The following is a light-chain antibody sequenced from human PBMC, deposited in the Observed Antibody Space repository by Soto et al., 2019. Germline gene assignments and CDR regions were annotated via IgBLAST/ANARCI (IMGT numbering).Light chain of an antibody. V-gene: IGLV2-23*01. J-gene: IGLJ1*01. CDR3: CSFAGRNTFV. CDR1: ISDIETYNL. Sequence: QSVLTQPASVSGSPGQSITISCTGTISDIETYNLVSWYQQYPGKAPNLLIYEDSKRPSGVSDRFSGSKSVNTASLTIYGLQAEDEADYHCCSFAGRNTFVFGAGTKVTVL. CDR2: EDS.